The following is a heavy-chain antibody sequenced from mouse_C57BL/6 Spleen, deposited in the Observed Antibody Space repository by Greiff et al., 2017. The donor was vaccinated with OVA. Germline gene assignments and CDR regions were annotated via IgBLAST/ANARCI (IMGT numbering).Heavy chain of an antibody. Sequence: VQLQQPGAELVKPGASVKLSCKASGYTFTSYWMSWVKQTPGQGLEWIGNIYPSDSYTNYNPKFKGKATLTVDTSSSTAYLQHSSLTSEDSAVYYCAYGRGYWGQGTTLTVSS. CDR2: IYPSDSYT. CDR1: GYTFTSYW. CDR3: AYGRGY. V-gene: IGHV1-50*01. J-gene: IGHJ2*01. D-gene: IGHD1-1*01.